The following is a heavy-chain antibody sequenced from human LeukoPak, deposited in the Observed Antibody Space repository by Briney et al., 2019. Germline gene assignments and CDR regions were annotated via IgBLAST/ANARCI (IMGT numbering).Heavy chain of an antibody. J-gene: IGHJ4*02. D-gene: IGHD6-19*01. CDR3: AKDLAVAGTYFDY. CDR2: ISGSGGST. CDR1: GFTFSSYA. V-gene: IGHV3-23*01. Sequence: GGSLRLSCAASGFTFSSYAMSWVRQAPGKGLEWVSAISGSGGSTYYADSVKGRLTISRDNSKNTLYLQMNSLRAEDTAVYYCAKDLAVAGTYFDYWGREPWSPSPQ.